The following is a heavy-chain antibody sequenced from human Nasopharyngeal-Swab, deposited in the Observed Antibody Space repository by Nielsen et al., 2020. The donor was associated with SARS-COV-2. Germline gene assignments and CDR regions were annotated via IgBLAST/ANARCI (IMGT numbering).Heavy chain of an antibody. J-gene: IGHJ3*02. Sequence: GESLKISCAASGFTFSSYGMNWVRQAPGKGLEWVSSITSSSSYLYSADSVKGRFTISRDNAKNSLYLQMNSLRAEDTAVYYCARTDGYTLNNAFDIWGQGTMVTVSS. CDR2: ITSSSSYL. CDR3: ARTDGYTLNNAFDI. D-gene: IGHD5-24*01. CDR1: GFTFSSYG. V-gene: IGHV3-21*01.